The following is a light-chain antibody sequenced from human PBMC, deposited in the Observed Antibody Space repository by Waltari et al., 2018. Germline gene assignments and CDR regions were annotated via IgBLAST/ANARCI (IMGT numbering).Light chain of an antibody. J-gene: IGKJ1*01. Sequence: AIRMTQSPSPFSASTGDRVAITCRASQGISSYLAWYQQKPGKAPKLLIYAASTWQSGVPSRFSGSGSGTDFTLTISCLQSEDFATYYCQQYYSYPWTFGQGTKEEIK. CDR2: AAS. V-gene: IGKV1-8*01. CDR1: QGISSY. CDR3: QQYYSYPWT.